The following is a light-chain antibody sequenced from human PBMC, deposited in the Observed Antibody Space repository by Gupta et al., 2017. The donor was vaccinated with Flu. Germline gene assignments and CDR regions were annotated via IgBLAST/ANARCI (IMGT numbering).Light chain of an antibody. CDR1: QSVYSN. V-gene: IGKV3-15*01. CDR3: HQNNNWAPYS. Sequence: EIVMTQSPATLSVSPGQRATLSCRASQSVYSNLAWYRQKPGQAPRLLIYGASTRDTGVPARFSGSGFGREFTLTISSRQSEDFAVYYCHQNNNWAPYSFGQGTKLEIK. CDR2: GAS. J-gene: IGKJ2*03.